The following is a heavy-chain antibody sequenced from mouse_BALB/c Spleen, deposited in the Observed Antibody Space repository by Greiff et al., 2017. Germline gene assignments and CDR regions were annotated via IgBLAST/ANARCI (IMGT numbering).Heavy chain of an antibody. Sequence: EVKLVESGGGLVKPGGSLKLSCAASGFTFSSYAMSWVRQTPEKRLEWVASISSGGSTYYPDSVKGRFTISRDNARNILYLQMSSLRSEDTAMYYCARGKDRYDSAWFAYWGQGTLVTVAA. V-gene: IGHV5-6-5*01. CDR3: ARGKDRYDSAWFAY. CDR2: ISSGGST. J-gene: IGHJ3*01. CDR1: GFTFSSYA. D-gene: IGHD2-14*01.